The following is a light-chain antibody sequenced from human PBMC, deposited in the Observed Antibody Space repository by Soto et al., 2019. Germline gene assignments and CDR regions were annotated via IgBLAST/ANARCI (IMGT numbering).Light chain of an antibody. V-gene: IGKV3-15*01. Sequence: EKMMNQSPTPPSFFSREKAPPSPRGSQSVSSNLAWYQQKPGQAPRLLIYGASTRATGIPARFSGSGSGTEFTLTISSLQSEDFAVYYCQQYNNWPRYTFGQGTRLEIK. CDR3: QQYNNWPRYT. J-gene: IGKJ5*01. CDR2: GAS. CDR1: QSVSSN.